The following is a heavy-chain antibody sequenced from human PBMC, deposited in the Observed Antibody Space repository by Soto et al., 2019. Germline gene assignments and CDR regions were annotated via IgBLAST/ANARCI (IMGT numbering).Heavy chain of an antibody. CDR1: GYTFTGYY. J-gene: IGHJ3*02. V-gene: IGHV1-2*04. CDR3: ARGQLVLLWFGEAFDI. CDR2: INPNSGGT. Sequence: GASVKVSCKASGYTFTGYYMHWVRQAPGQGLGWMGWINPNSGGTNYAQKFQGWVTMTRDTSISTAYMELSRLRSDDTAVYYCARGQLVLLWFGEAFDIWGQGTMVTVSS. D-gene: IGHD3-10*01.